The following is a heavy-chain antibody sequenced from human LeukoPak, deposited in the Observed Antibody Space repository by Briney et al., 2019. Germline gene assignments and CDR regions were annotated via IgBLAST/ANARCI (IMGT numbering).Heavy chain of an antibody. CDR3: ARGRGGYDLGYMDV. CDR1: GGSFSDYY. CDR2: INHSGST. V-gene: IGHV4-34*01. J-gene: IGHJ6*03. Sequence: PSETLSLSCAVYGGSFSDYYWTWIRQPPGKGLQWIGEINHSGSTNYIPSLKSRITISVDTSKNQFSLRLSSVTAADTAVYYCARGRGGYDLGYMDVWGKGTTVTVSS. D-gene: IGHD5-12*01.